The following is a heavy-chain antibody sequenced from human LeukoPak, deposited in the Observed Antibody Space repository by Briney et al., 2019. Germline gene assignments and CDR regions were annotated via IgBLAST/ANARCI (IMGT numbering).Heavy chain of an antibody. J-gene: IGHJ4*02. Sequence: SETLSLTCAVSGAPISGSGYYLGWIRQPPGKGLEWIGNIYYTGMTYYTASLQSRVPISIHMSKHQFSLRLGSVTAADTAMYYCVKSGGYGLIDYWGQGTLVTVSS. D-gene: IGHD6-19*01. CDR3: VKSGGYGLIDY. CDR2: IYYTGMT. V-gene: IGHV4-39*01. CDR1: GAPISGSGYY.